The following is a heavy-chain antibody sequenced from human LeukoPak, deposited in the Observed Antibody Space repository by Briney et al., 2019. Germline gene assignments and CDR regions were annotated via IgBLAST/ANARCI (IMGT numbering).Heavy chain of an antibody. CDR3: ARDRCGGYGAFDI. Sequence: SETLSLTCTVSGGSISSYYWSWIRQAPGKGLEWIGYIYYSGSTNYNPSLKSRVTISVDTSKNQFSLKLSSVTAADTAVYYCARDRCGGYGAFDIWGQGTMVTVSS. CDR1: GGSISSYY. CDR2: IYYSGST. D-gene: IGHD3-22*01. J-gene: IGHJ3*02. V-gene: IGHV4-59*01.